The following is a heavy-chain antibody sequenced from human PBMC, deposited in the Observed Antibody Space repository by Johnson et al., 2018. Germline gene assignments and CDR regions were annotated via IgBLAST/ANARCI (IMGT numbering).Heavy chain of an antibody. CDR2: ISWNSGSI. CDR3: AKAEQLLVRDAFDI. Sequence: VQLVQSGGGLVQPGRSLRLSCAASGFTFDDYAMHWVRQAPGKGLEWVSGISWNSGSIGYADSVEGRFTISRDNAKNSLYLQMNSLRPEDTALYYCAKAEQLLVRDAFDIWGQGTMVTVSS. D-gene: IGHD6-19*01. V-gene: IGHV3-9*01. J-gene: IGHJ3*02. CDR1: GFTFDDYA.